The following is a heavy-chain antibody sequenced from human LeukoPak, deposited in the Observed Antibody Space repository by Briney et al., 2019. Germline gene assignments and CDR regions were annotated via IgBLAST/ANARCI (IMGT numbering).Heavy chain of an antibody. V-gene: IGHV3-43*02. CDR3: AKVGCSGGSCYPYDAFDI. D-gene: IGHD2-15*01. Sequence: GGSLRLSCAASGFTFDDYAMHWVRQAPGQGLEWVSLISGDGGSTYYADSVKGRFTISRDNSKNSLYLQMNSLRTEDTALYYCAKVGCSGGSCYPYDAFDIWGQGTMVTVSS. CDR2: ISGDGGST. J-gene: IGHJ3*02. CDR1: GFTFDDYA.